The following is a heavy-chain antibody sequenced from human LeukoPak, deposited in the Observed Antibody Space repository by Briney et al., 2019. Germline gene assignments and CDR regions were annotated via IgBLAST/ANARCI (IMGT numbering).Heavy chain of an antibody. Sequence: GASVKVSCKASGYTFTSYGISWVRQAPGQGLEWMGIINPSGGSTSYSEKFQGRVAMTRDTSTSTVYMELSGLRSEDTAVYYCARGGMGIQLWSFDYWGQGTLVTVSS. J-gene: IGHJ4*02. CDR1: GYTFTSYG. CDR2: INPSGGST. D-gene: IGHD5-18*01. V-gene: IGHV1-46*01. CDR3: ARGGMGIQLWSFDY.